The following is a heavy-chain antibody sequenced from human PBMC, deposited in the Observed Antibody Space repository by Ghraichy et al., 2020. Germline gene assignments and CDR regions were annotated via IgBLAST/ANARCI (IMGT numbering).Heavy chain of an antibody. J-gene: IGHJ4*02. CDR1: GGSVTSGSYY. D-gene: IGHD3-9*01. V-gene: IGHV4-61*01. Sequence: SETLSLTCTVSGGSVTSGSYYWSWIRQPPGKGLEWIGYIYYSGSTNYNPSLKSRVTISIDASKNLFSLKLSSVTAADTAVYFCARGPAYYDILTGYSRVGYFDYWGQGTLVTVSS. CDR3: ARGPAYYDILTGYSRVGYFDY. CDR2: IYYSGST.